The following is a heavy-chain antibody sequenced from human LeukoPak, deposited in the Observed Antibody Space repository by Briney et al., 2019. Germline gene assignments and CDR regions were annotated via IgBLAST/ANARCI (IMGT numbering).Heavy chain of an antibody. V-gene: IGHV1-8*03. CDR3: ARTTSLTASGYDY. D-gene: IGHD4-17*01. CDR2: MNPYSGDR. Sequence: ASVKVSCKTSGYTFTTYHINWGRQATGQGLGWLGWMNPYSGDRGYAQKFQGRLSITSDTSISTAYMELSSLRSDDTAVYFCARTTSLTASGYDYWGQGTLVTVSS. J-gene: IGHJ4*02. CDR1: GYTFTTYH.